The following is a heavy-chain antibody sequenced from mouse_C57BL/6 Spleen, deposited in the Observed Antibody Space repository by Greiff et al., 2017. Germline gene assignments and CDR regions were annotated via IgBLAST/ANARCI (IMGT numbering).Heavy chain of an antibody. D-gene: IGHD1-1*01. CDR1: GYTFTSYW. V-gene: IGHV1-72*01. CDR3: ARYRNNYYEGYFDV. Sequence: QVQLQQPGAELVKPGASVKLSCKASGYTFTSYWMHWVKQRPGRGLEWIGRIDPTSGGTKYNEKFKSKATLTVDKPSSTAYMQLSSLISEDSAVYYCARYRNNYYEGYFDVWGTGTTVTVSS. J-gene: IGHJ1*03. CDR2: IDPTSGGT.